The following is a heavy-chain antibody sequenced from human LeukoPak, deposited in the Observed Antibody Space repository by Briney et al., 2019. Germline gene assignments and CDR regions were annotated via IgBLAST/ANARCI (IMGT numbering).Heavy chain of an antibody. CDR3: ARFGPGFLTTVTTV. J-gene: IGHJ4*02. D-gene: IGHD4-17*01. V-gene: IGHV3-48*02. Sequence: GGSLRLSCAASGFTFSSYSMNRVRQAPGKGLEWVSYISSSSSTIYYADSVKGRFTISRDNAKNSLYLQMNSLRDEDTAVYYCARFGPGFLTTVTTVWGQGTLVTVSS. CDR1: GFTFSSYS. CDR2: ISSSSSTI.